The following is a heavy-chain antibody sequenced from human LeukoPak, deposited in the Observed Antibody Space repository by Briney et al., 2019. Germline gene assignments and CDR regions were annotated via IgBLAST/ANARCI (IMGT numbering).Heavy chain of an antibody. D-gene: IGHD6-13*01. J-gene: IGHJ4*02. CDR1: GGSISSYY. CDR2: IYYSVST. Sequence: SETLSLTCTVSGGSISSYYWSWIRQPPGKGLEWIGYIYYSVSTNYNPSLKSRVTISVDTSKNQFSLKLSSVTAADTAVYYCARHPGAGWGIAAAEIDYWGQGTLVTVSS. V-gene: IGHV4-59*08. CDR3: ARHPGAGWGIAAAEIDY.